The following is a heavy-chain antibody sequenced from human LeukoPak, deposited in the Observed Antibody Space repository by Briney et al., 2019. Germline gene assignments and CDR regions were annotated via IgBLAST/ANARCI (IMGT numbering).Heavy chain of an antibody. Sequence: ASVKVSCKASGYTFTSYYMHWVRQAPGQGLEWMGIINPSGGSTSYAQKFQGRVTMTRDTSTSTVYMELSSLRSEDTAVYYCARGGGPYSSGYLVDAFDIWGQGTMVTVSS. CDR3: ARGGGPYSSGYLVDAFDI. J-gene: IGHJ3*02. CDR2: INPSGGST. D-gene: IGHD3-22*01. CDR1: GYTFTSYY. V-gene: IGHV1-46*01.